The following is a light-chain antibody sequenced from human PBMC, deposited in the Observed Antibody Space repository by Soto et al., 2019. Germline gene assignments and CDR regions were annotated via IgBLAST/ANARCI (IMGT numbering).Light chain of an antibody. V-gene: IGKV3-20*01. CDR3: QRYGTSRT. J-gene: IGKJ1*01. CDR2: GAS. Sequence: ETVLTQSPGTLSLSPGERATLSCRASQSISSSYLAWYQQKPGQAPRLLIYGASSRATGIPDRFSGSGSGTDFTLTISRLEPEDFAVYYCQRYGTSRTFGQGTKVEIK. CDR1: QSISSSY.